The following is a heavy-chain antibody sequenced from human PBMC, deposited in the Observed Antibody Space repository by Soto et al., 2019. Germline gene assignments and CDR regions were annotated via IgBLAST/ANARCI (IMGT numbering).Heavy chain of an antibody. CDR3: TRSAAEAAVVPYGMDV. CDR1: GFTFSGSA. J-gene: IGHJ6*02. D-gene: IGHD6-13*01. V-gene: IGHV3-73*01. CDR2: IRSKANSYAT. Sequence: GGSLRLSCAASGFTFSGSAMHWVRQASGKGLEWVGRIRSKANSYATAYAASVKGRFTISRDDSKNTAYLQMNSLKTEDTAVYYCTRSAAEAAVVPYGMDVWGQGTTVTVSS.